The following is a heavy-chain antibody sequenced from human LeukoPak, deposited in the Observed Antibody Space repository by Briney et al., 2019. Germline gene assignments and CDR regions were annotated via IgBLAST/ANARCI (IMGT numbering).Heavy chain of an antibody. CDR1: GFTFSNYS. D-gene: IGHD3-10*02. CDR2: ISSSGSTI. CDR3: AELGIAMIGGV. V-gene: IGHV3-48*04. Sequence: PGGSLRLSCAASGFTFSNYSMNWVRQAPGKGLEWDSYISSSGSTIYYADSVKGRFTISRDNAKNSLYLQMNSLRAEDTAVYYCAELGIAMIGGVWGKGTTVTISS. J-gene: IGHJ6*04.